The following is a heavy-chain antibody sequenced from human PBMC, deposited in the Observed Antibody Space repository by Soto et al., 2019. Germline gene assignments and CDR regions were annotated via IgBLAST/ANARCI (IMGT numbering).Heavy chain of an antibody. V-gene: IGHV4-39*07. CDR3: ARRAEAFGELLYGWFDP. CDR1: GGSISSSSYY. CDR2: IYYSGST. D-gene: IGHD3-10*01. J-gene: IGHJ5*02. Sequence: SETLSLTCTVSGGSISSSSYYWGWIRQPPGKGLEWIGSIYYSGSTYYNPSLKSRVTISVDRSKNQFSLKLSSVTAADTAVYYGARRAEAFGELLYGWFDPWGQGTLVTVSS.